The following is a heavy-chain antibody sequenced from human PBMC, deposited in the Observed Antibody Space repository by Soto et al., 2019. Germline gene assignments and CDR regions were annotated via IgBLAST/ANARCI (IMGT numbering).Heavy chain of an antibody. Sequence: EVQLVESGGGLVRPGGSLRLSCAVSGIAVSSSYISWVRQAPGKGLEWVSVMYSGGSTYYADSVKGRFSISRDNSKNTVYLQMTSLRAEDTAVYYCARDLYNSGWYISWFDPWGQGTLVTVSS. J-gene: IGHJ5*02. CDR1: GIAVSSSY. D-gene: IGHD6-19*01. CDR3: ARDLYNSGWYISWFDP. CDR2: MYSGGST. V-gene: IGHV3-66*01.